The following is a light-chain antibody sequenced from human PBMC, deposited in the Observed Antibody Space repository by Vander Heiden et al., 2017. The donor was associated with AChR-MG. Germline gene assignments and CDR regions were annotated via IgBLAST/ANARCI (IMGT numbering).Light chain of an antibody. Sequence: SYELTQPPSVSVSPGQTATITCSGDNLGDKYACWYQQKPGQSPVMVISEDSKRPSGIPERFSGSNSGNTATLTISGTQAMDEADYYCQAWDNYAVVFGGGTKLT. V-gene: IGLV3-1*01. CDR1: NLGDKY. J-gene: IGLJ2*01. CDR3: QAWDNYAVV. CDR2: EDS.